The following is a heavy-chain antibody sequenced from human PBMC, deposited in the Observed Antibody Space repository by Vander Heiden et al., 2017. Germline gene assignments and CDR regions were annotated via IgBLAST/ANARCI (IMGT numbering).Heavy chain of an antibody. CDR3: VGYSSSFGWFDP. CDR2: MFYGGTT. J-gene: IGHJ5*02. V-gene: IGHV4-39*01. CDR1: GHSINTTFYF. D-gene: IGHD6-19*01. Sequence: QLQLQESGPRLVKPSETLSPPCSLSGHSINTTFYFWGWIRQAPGKGLEWIGSMFYGGTTHYNPSLKSRVTLSADTPKNQFSLRLTSVAAEDTAVYYCVGYSSSFGWFDPWGQGALVTVS.